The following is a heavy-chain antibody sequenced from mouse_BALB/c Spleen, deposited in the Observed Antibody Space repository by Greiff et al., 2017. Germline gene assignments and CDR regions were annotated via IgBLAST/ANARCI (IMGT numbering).Heavy chain of an antibody. V-gene: IGHV5-17*02. CDR3: ARGRYRGPYYAMDY. Sequence: EVQLVESGGGLVQPGGSRKLSCAASGFTFSSFGMHWVRQAPEKGLEWVAYISSGSSTIYYADTVKGRFTISRDNPKNTLFLQMTSLRSEDTAMYYCARGRYRGPYYAMDYWGQGTSVTVSS. J-gene: IGHJ4*01. D-gene: IGHD1-1*01. CDR2: ISSGSSTI. CDR1: GFTFSSFG.